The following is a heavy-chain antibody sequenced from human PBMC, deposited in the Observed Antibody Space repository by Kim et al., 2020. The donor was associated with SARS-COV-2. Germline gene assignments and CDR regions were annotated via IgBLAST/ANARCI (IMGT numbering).Heavy chain of an antibody. Sequence: GRYTISRDNAKNTLYLQMNSLRAEDTAVYYGARDKPYYYGSGSQYGMDVWGQGTTVTVSS. D-gene: IGHD3-10*01. CDR3: ARDKPYYYGSGSQYGMDV. V-gene: IGHV3-53*01. J-gene: IGHJ6*02.